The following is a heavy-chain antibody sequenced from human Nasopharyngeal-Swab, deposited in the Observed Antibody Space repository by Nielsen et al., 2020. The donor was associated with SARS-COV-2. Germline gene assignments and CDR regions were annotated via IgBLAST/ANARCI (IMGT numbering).Heavy chain of an antibody. CDR3: ARDDYYDSSGYPN. CDR2: IYYSGST. J-gene: IGHJ4*02. D-gene: IGHD3-22*01. V-gene: IGHV4-39*01. Sequence: GSLRLSCTVSGGSISSSSYYWGWIRQPPGKGLEWIGSIYYSGSTYYNPSLKSRVTISVDTSKNQFSLKLSSVTAADTAVYYCARDDYYDSSGYPNWGQGTLATVSS. CDR1: GGSISSSSYY.